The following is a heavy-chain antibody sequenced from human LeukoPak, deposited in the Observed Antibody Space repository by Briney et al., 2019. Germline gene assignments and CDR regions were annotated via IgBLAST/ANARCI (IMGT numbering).Heavy chain of an antibody. CDR2: IIPILGIA. D-gene: IGHD3-22*01. J-gene: IGHJ4*02. CDR1: GGTFSSYA. V-gene: IGHV1-69*04. Sequence: ASVNVSCKASGGTFSSYAISWVRQAPGQGLEWMGRIIPILGIANYAQKFQGRVTITADKSTSTAYMELSSLRSEDTAVYYCARWAYYYDSSGYSPDYWGQGTLVTVSS. CDR3: ARWAYYYDSSGYSPDY.